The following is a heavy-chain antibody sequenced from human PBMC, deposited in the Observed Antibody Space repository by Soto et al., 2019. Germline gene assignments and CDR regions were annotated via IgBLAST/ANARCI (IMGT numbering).Heavy chain of an antibody. CDR3: ARAYDFWSGYYISVYYYYGMDV. D-gene: IGHD3-3*01. V-gene: IGHV1-8*01. CDR1: GYTFTSYD. CDR2: MNPNSGNT. J-gene: IGHJ6*02. Sequence: ASVKVSCKASGYTFTSYDINWVRQATGQGLEWMGWMNPNSGNTGYAQKFQGRVTMTRNTSISTAYMGLSSLRSEDTAVYYCARAYDFWSGYYISVYYYYGMDVWGQGTTVTVSS.